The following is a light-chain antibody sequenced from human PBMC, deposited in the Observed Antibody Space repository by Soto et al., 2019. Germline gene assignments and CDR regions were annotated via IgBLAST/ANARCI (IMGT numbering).Light chain of an antibody. CDR3: QTWGTGIVV. CDR1: SGHNTYA. V-gene: IGLV4-69*01. J-gene: IGLJ2*01. CDR2: LNSDGSH. Sequence: QLVLTQSPSASASLGASVRLTCTLSSGHNTYAIAWHQQQPEKGPRYLMRLNSDGSHSKGDGIPDRFSGSSSGAERYLTISSLHSEDEADYYCQTWGTGIVVFGGGTKLTVL.